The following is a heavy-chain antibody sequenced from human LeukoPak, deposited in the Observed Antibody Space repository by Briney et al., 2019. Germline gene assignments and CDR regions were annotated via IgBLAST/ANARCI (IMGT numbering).Heavy chain of an antibody. V-gene: IGHV3-23*01. CDR2: IGGRDGST. J-gene: IGHJ4*02. Sequence: GGSLRLSCAASGFTFSSYGMSWVRQAPGKGLEWVSAIGGRDGSTYYADSVRGRFTISRDNSKNTLYLQMNSLRAEDTAVYYCAKDTRPSSFITMIVVVTIGYFDYWGQGTLVTVSS. D-gene: IGHD3-22*01. CDR3: AKDTRPSSFITMIVVVTIGYFDY. CDR1: GFTFSSYG.